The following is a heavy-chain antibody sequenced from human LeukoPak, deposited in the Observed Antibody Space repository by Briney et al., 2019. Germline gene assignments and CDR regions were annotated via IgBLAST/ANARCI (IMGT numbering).Heavy chain of an antibody. CDR2: IRSSSSYI. CDR3: ARTVGATLVNNWFDP. Sequence: GGSLRLSCAASVFTFSSYSMNWVRQAPGKGLEWVSSIRSSSSYIYYADSVKGRFTISRDNAKNSLYLQMKSLRAEDTAVYYCARTVGATLVNNWFDPWGQGTLVTVSS. D-gene: IGHD1-26*01. CDR1: VFTFSSYS. J-gene: IGHJ5*02. V-gene: IGHV3-21*01.